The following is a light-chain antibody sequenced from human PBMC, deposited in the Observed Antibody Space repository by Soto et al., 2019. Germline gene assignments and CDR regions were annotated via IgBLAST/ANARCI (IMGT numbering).Light chain of an antibody. CDR2: GAS. V-gene: IGKV3-15*01. CDR1: QSVSSN. CDR3: QQYSNWWT. Sequence: EIVMTPSPATLSVSPGARATLSCRASQSVSSNFAWYQQKPGQAPRLLIFGASTRATGIPARFSGSGSGTEFTLTISSLQSEDFAVYYCQQYSNWWTFGQGTKVDIK. J-gene: IGKJ1*01.